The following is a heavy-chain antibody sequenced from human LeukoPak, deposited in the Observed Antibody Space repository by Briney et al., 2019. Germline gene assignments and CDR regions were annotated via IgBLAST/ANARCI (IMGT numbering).Heavy chain of an antibody. CDR1: GFTFSSYW. D-gene: IGHD3-9*01. CDR3: ARGLRYFDWLSDY. Sequence: GGSLRLSCAASGFTFSSYWMSWVRQAPGKGLEGVANIKQDGSEKYYVDSVKGRFTISRDNAKNSLYLQMNSLRAEDTAVYYCARGLRYFDWLSDYWGQGTLVTVSS. V-gene: IGHV3-7*01. CDR2: IKQDGSEK. J-gene: IGHJ4*02.